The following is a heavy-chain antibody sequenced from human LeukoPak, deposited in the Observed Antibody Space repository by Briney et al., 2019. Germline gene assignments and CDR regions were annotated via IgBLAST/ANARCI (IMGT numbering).Heavy chain of an antibody. CDR3: ARVGIVGADGAFDI. Sequence: ASVTVSCKASGYTFTSYDINWVRQATGQGLEWMGWMNPNSGNTGYAQKFQGRVTITRNTSISTAYMELSSLRSEDTAVYYCARVGIVGADGAFDIWGQGTMVTVSS. V-gene: IGHV1-8*03. CDR1: GYTFTSYD. J-gene: IGHJ3*02. D-gene: IGHD1-26*01. CDR2: MNPNSGNT.